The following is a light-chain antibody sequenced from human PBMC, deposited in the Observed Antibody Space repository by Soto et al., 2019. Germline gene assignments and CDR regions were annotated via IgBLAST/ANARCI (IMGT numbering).Light chain of an antibody. V-gene: IGLV2-14*01. Sequence: QSALTQPASVSGSPGQSITISCTGTSSDVGDYNSVSWYQQHPGKAPKLMIYEVSNRPSGVSNRFSGSKSGNTASLTISGLQAEDEAVYYCSSYTTSSTLLYVFGTGTKLTVL. CDR2: EVS. CDR3: SSYTTSSTLLYV. CDR1: SSDVGDYNS. J-gene: IGLJ1*01.